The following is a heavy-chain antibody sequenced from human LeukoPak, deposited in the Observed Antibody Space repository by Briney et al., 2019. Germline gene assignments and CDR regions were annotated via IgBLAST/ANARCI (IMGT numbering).Heavy chain of an antibody. Sequence: PGGSLRLSCAASGFTFSSYWMSWVRQAPGKGLEWVANIKQDGSEKYYVDSVKGRFTISRDNAKNSLYLQMNSLRAEDTAVYYCASAQGGVVDLNFDYWGQGTLVTVSS. D-gene: IGHD2-15*01. V-gene: IGHV3-7*01. CDR1: GFTFSSYW. J-gene: IGHJ4*02. CDR2: IKQDGSEK. CDR3: ASAQGGVVDLNFDY.